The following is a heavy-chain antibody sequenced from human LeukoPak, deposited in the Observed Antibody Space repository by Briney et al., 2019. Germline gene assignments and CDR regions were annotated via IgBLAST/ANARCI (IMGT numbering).Heavy chain of an antibody. Sequence: PGRSLRLSCAASGFTFSSYAMHWVRQAPGKGLEWVAVISYDGSNKYYADSVKGRFTISRDNSKNTLYLQMNSLRAADTAVYYCVRAPAAAAFIWGQGTLVTVSS. CDR2: ISYDGSNK. J-gene: IGHJ4*02. CDR1: GFTFSSYA. V-gene: IGHV3-30*14. CDR3: VRAPAAAAFI. D-gene: IGHD6-13*01.